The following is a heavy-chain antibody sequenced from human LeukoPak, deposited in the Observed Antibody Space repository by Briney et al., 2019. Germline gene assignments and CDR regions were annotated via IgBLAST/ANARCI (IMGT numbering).Heavy chain of an antibody. CDR1: GFTFSSYA. D-gene: IGHD4-23*01. Sequence: GGSLRLSCAASGFTFSSYAMSWVRQAPGKGLEWVSAISGSGDSTYYAGSVKGRFTISRDNSKNTLYLQMNSLRAEDTAVYYCARSIRWKYYFDYWGQGTLVTVS. CDR2: ISGSGDST. V-gene: IGHV3-23*01. J-gene: IGHJ4*02. CDR3: ARSIRWKYYFDY.